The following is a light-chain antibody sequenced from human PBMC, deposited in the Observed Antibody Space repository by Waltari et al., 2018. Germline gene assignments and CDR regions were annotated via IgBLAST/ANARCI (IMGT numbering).Light chain of an antibody. CDR2: VNSDGSH. Sequence: QLVLTQSPSASASLGASVTLTCTLSSGHNNYAIAWPQQQPEKGPRYLMKVNSDGSHSKGDGIPDRFSGSSSGAERYLTISSLQPDDDADYYCQTWGAATVVFGGGTKLTVL. CDR3: QTWGAATVV. V-gene: IGLV4-69*01. CDR1: SGHNNYA. J-gene: IGLJ2*01.